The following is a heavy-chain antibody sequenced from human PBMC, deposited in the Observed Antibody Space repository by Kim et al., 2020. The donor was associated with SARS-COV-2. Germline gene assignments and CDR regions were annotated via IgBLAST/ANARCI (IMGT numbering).Heavy chain of an antibody. D-gene: IGHD3-16*01. V-gene: IGHV4-34*01. CDR3: AIFPMITFGGEDY. J-gene: IGHJ4*02. Sequence: YNPSLKSRVTISVDTSKNQFSLKLSSVTAADTAVYYCAIFPMITFGGEDYWGQGTLVTVSS.